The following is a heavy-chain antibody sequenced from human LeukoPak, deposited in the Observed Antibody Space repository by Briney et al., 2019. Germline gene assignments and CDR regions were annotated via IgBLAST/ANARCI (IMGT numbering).Heavy chain of an antibody. Sequence: ASVKVSCKASGYTFTGYYMHWVRQAPGQGLEWMGWINPNSGGTNYAQKFQGRVTMTRDTSISTAYMELSRLSSDDTAVYYCARVKPVIEWERPILDYWGQGTLVTVSS. J-gene: IGHJ4*02. D-gene: IGHD1-26*01. CDR3: ARVKPVIEWERPILDY. CDR1: GYTFTGYY. CDR2: INPNSGGT. V-gene: IGHV1-2*02.